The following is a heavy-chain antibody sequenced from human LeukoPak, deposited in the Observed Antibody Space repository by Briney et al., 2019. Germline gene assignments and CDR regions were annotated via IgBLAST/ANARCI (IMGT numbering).Heavy chain of an antibody. CDR1: GFPFSSWP. CDR3: TTIHY. CDR2: ISHDGSQT. V-gene: IGHV3-30*04. Sequence: GGSLRLSCAASGFPFSSWPMHWVRQAPGKGLEWMTTISHDGSQTFYADSVKGRLTISRDNSKNTVSLQMSSLRVEDTGVYYCTTIHYLGQGTQITVSS. J-gene: IGHJ4*02.